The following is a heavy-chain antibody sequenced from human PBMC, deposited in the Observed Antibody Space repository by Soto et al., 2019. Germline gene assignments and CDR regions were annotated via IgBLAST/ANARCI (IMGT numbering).Heavy chain of an antibody. J-gene: IGHJ4*02. CDR3: TSSGYSLWFDY. CDR2: FSGSGGST. Sequence: RLSCAASGFTFSTYAMSWVRQAPGQGLEWVSAFSGSGGSTYYADSVKGRFTISRDNSKNTLYLQMNSLRAEDTAVYYCTSSGYSLWFDYWGQGTLVNVSS. D-gene: IGHD3-22*01. CDR1: GFTFSTYA. V-gene: IGHV3-23*01.